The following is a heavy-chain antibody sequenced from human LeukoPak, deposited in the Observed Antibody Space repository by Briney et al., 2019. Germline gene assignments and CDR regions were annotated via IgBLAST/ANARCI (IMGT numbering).Heavy chain of an antibody. Sequence: SETLSLTCAIYGGSFSGYYWTWIRQPPGKGLEWIGEINHSGSTNYNPSPKSRVTISVDTSKNQFSLKLSSVTAADTAVYYCARGSGPYCSSTSCYRGTFDPWGQGTLVTVSS. V-gene: IGHV4-34*01. CDR2: INHSGST. CDR1: GGSFSGYY. D-gene: IGHD2-2*01. CDR3: ARGSGPYCSSTSCYRGTFDP. J-gene: IGHJ5*02.